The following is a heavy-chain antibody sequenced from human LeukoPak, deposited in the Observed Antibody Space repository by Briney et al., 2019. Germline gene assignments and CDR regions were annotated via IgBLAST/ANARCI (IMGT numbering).Heavy chain of an antibody. CDR1: GGSFNDYY. J-gene: IGHJ4*02. CDR2: INHSGST. CDR3: ARSFYTNYFDY. D-gene: IGHD4-4*01. Sequence: SETLSLTCVVYGGSFNDYYWSWIRQPPGKGLEWLGEINHSGSTNYNPSLKSRVTISVDTSKNQFPLRLSSVTAADTAVYYCARSFYTNYFDYWGQGTVVTVSS. V-gene: IGHV4-34*01.